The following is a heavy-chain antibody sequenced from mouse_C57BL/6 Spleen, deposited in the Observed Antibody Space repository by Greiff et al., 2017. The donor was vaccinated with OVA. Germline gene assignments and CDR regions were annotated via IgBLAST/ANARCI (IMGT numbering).Heavy chain of an antibody. CDR2: INPYNGGT. J-gene: IGHJ2*01. V-gene: IGHV1-19*01. D-gene: IGHD4-1*01. Sequence: VQLKESGPVLVKPGASVKMSCKASGYTFTDYYMNWVKQSHGKSLEWIGVINPYNGGTSYNQKFKGKATLTVDKSSSTAYMELNSLTSEDSAVYYCARRRNWDDGYYFDYWGQGTTLTVSS. CDR1: GYTFTDYY. CDR3: ARRRNWDDGYYFDY.